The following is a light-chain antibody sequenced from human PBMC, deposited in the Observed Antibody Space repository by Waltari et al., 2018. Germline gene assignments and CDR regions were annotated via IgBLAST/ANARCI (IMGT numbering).Light chain of an antibody. V-gene: IGLV2-11*01. J-gene: IGLJ3*02. CDR3: CSYAGSYTRV. Sequence: QSALTQPRPVSGSPGQPVTISCTGTSSAVGGYKYVPWYQQHPGKAPKLMIYDVSKRPSGVPDRFSGSKSGNTASLTISGLQAEDEADYYCCSYAGSYTRVFGGGTKLTVL. CDR2: DVS. CDR1: SSAVGGYKY.